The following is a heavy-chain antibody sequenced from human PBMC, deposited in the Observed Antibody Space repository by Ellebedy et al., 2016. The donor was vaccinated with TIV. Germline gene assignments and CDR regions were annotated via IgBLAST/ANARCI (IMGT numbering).Heavy chain of an antibody. CDR3: AKETTELTATTLY. CDR1: GFTFSRFG. D-gene: IGHD1-1*01. V-gene: IGHV3-30*18. Sequence: GESLKISCAASGFTFSRFGMQWVRQAPGQGLEWVAVISHDGSVKHYADSVKGRFTISRDNSKNTLNLQLSSLRSEDTAVYYCAKETTELTATTLYWGQGTLVTVSS. CDR2: ISHDGSVK. J-gene: IGHJ4*02.